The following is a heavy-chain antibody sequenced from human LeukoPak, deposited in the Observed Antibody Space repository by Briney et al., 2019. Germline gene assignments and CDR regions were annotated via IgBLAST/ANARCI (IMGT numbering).Heavy chain of an antibody. CDR2: INPNSGGT. D-gene: IGHD6-19*01. J-gene: IGHJ3*02. V-gene: IGHV1-2*02. CDR3: ARESSSGDAFDI. Sequence: GASVKVSCKASGYTFTGYYMHWVRQAPGQGLEWMGWINPNSGGTNYAQKFQGRVTMTRDTSISTAYMELSRLRSDNTAVYYCARESSSGDAFDIWGQGTMVTVSS. CDR1: GYTFTGYY.